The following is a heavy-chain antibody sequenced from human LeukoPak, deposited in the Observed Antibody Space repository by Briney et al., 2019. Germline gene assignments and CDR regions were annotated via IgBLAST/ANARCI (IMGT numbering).Heavy chain of an antibody. CDR2: ISSSSSYI. Sequence: GGSLRLSCAASGFTFSTYSMNWVRQAPGKGLEWVSYISSSSSYIYYADSVKGRFTISRDNAKNSLYLQMNSLRAEDTAVYYCGRDGSSVVAGIGYWGQGTLVTVSS. D-gene: IGHD6-19*01. CDR1: GFTFSTYS. J-gene: IGHJ4*02. V-gene: IGHV3-21*01. CDR3: GRDGSSVVAGIGY.